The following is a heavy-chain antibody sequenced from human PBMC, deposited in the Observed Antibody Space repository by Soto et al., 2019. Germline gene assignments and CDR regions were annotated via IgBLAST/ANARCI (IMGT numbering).Heavy chain of an antibody. D-gene: IGHD1-20*01. V-gene: IGHV3-21*01. J-gene: IGHJ4*02. CDR3: ARGDYNEEPFDY. CDR2: LSSSSYYI. Sequence: PGGSLSLSCAASGFPFSAYSMNWVRQVPGKGLEWVSSLSSSSYYIYYADSLKGRFTISRDNAKSSLFLQMNSLRAEDTAVYYCARGDYNEEPFDYWGQGTPVTVSS. CDR1: GFPFSAYS.